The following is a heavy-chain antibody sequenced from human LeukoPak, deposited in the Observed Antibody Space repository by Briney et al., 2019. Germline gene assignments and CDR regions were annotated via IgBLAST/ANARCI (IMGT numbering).Heavy chain of an antibody. V-gene: IGHV3-74*01. J-gene: IGHJ4*02. Sequence: GGSLRLSCAASGFTFSSYWMHWVRQAPGKGLVWVSRIDTDGSSTIYADSVKGRFTISRDNAKNTLYLQMNSLRAEDTAVYYCTRGYVGIDYWGLGTLVTVSS. CDR1: GFTFSSYW. D-gene: IGHD2-2*01. CDR2: IDTDGSST. CDR3: TRGYVGIDY.